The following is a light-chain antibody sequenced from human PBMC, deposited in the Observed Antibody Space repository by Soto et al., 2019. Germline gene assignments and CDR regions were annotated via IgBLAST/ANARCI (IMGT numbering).Light chain of an antibody. J-gene: IGKJ1*01. Sequence: DIVMTQSPDSLAVSLGERATINCKSSQRVLYSSDNRSYFAWFQQKPGQPPKLLISWASTRESGVPDRFSGSGSGTDFTLTISSLQAEDVAVYYCQQYYSSPQTFGQGTKVEIK. CDR2: WAS. CDR3: QQYYSSPQT. CDR1: QRVLYSSDNRSY. V-gene: IGKV4-1*01.